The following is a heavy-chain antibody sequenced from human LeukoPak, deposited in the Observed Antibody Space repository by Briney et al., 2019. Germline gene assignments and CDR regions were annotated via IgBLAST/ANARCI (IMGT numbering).Heavy chain of an antibody. CDR3: ASLGSEMGGGYVWGTTRRDAFDI. CDR1: GFTFSSYG. D-gene: IGHD3-16*01. V-gene: IGHV3-33*08. Sequence: AGGSLRLSCAASGFTFSSYGMHWVRQAPGKGLEWVAVIWYDGSNKYYADSVKGRFTISRDNSKNTLYLQMNSLRAEDTAVYYCASLGSEMGGGYVWGTTRRDAFDIWGQGTMVTVSS. J-gene: IGHJ3*02. CDR2: IWYDGSNK.